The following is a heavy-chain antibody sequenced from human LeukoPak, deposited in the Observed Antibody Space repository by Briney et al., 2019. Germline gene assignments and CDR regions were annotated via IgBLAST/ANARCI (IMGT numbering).Heavy chain of an antibody. J-gene: IGHJ3*02. CDR1: GFTFSRDS. CDR2: INGGSSPI. V-gene: IGHV3-48*01. Sequence: PGGSLRLSCAASGFTFSRDSMNWVRQAPGKGLEWVSYINGGSSPIYYADSVRGRFTISRDNAKNSLYLQMNSLRAEDTAVYYCAKDSRIAAAPTDAFDIWGQGTMVTVSS. D-gene: IGHD6-13*01. CDR3: AKDSRIAAAPTDAFDI.